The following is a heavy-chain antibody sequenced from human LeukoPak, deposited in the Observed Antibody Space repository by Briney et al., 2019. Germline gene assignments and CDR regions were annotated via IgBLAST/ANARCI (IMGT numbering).Heavy chain of an antibody. CDR3: ARALSANYGMSV. CDR1: GDSVSSNSGA. V-gene: IGHV6-1*01. J-gene: IGHJ6*02. D-gene: IGHD2/OR15-2a*01. Sequence: SQTLSLTCAISGDSVSSNSGAWNWIRHSPSGGLEWLGRTYYRSKWYNDYAVSVRSRITINPDTSKNQLSLQLNSVTPEDTAVYYCARALSANYGMSVWGQGTTVTVSS. CDR2: TYYRSKWYN.